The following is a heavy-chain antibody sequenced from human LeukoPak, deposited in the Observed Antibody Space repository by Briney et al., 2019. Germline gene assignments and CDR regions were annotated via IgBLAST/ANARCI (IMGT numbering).Heavy chain of an antibody. CDR3: ARAKRLLLDTDAFDI. CDR2: IIPIFGTA. V-gene: IGHV1-69*13. CDR1: GGTFSSYA. D-gene: IGHD2-15*01. J-gene: IGHJ3*02. Sequence: SVKVSCKASGGTFSSYAISWVRQAPGQGLERMGGIIPIFGTANYAQKFQGRVTITADESTSTAYMVLSSLRSEDTAVYYCARAKRLLLDTDAFDIWGQGTMVTVSS.